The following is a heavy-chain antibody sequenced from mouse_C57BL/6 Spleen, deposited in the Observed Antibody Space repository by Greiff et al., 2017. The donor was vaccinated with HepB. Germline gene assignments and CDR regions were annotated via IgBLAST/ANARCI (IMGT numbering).Heavy chain of an antibody. CDR1: GYTFTDYN. V-gene: IGHV1-22*01. Sequence: VQLQQSGPELVKPGASVKMSCKASGYTFTDYNMHWVKQSHGKSLEWIGYINPNNGGTSYNQKFKGKATLTVNKSSSTAYMELRSLTSEDSAVYYCASLTTVVAPGYFDVWGTGTTVTVSS. D-gene: IGHD1-1*01. CDR2: INPNNGGT. J-gene: IGHJ1*03. CDR3: ASLTTVVAPGYFDV.